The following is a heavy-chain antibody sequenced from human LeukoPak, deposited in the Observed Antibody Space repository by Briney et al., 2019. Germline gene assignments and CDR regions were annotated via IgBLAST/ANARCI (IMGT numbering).Heavy chain of an antibody. Sequence: ASVKVSCKASGYTFTSYAMHWVRQAPGQRFEWMGWINAGNGNTKYSQKFRGRVTITRDTSASTAYMELSSLRSEDTAVYYCARGDIVVVVAATWDYWGQGTLVTVSS. V-gene: IGHV1-3*01. CDR2: INAGNGNT. CDR1: GYTFTSYA. CDR3: ARGDIVVVVAATWDY. D-gene: IGHD2-15*01. J-gene: IGHJ4*02.